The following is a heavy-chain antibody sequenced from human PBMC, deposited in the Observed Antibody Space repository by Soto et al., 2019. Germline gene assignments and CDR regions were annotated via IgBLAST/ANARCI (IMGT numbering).Heavy chain of an antibody. CDR3: ARVLGYCSSTSCFGSFRY. Sequence: ASVKVSCKASGYTFTGYYMHWVRQAPGQGLEWIGWINPNSGGTNYAQKFQGRVTMTRDTSISTAYMELSRLRSDDTAVYYCARVLGYCSSTSCFGSFRYWGQGTLVTVSP. CDR2: INPNSGGT. D-gene: IGHD2-2*01. J-gene: IGHJ4*02. V-gene: IGHV1-2*02. CDR1: GYTFTGYY.